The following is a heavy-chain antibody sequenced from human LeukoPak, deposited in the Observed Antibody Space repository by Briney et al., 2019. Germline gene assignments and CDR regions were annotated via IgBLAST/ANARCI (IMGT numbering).Heavy chain of an antibody. J-gene: IGHJ1*01. D-gene: IGHD5-18*01. Sequence: SETLSLTCTVSGGSISSYYWSWIRQPPGKGLEWIGYIYYSGSTNYNPSLKSRVTISVDTSKNQFSLKLSSVTAADTAVYYCARAAGLRGYSYGPRLQHWGQGTLVTVSS. CDR2: IYYSGST. CDR1: GGSISSYY. CDR3: ARAAGLRGYSYGPRLQH. V-gene: IGHV4-59*12.